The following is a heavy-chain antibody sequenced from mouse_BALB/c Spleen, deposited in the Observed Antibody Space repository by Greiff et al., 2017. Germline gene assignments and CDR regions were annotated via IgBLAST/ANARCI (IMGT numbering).Heavy chain of an antibody. V-gene: IGHV1-4*01. J-gene: IGHJ4*01. Sequence: QVQLQQSGAELARPGASVKMSCKASGYTFTSYTMHWVKQRPGQGLEWIGYINPSSGYTNYNQKFKDKATLTADKSSSTAYMQLSSLTSEDSAVYYCARRGGYDHFYAMDYWGQGTSVTVSA. D-gene: IGHD2-14*01. CDR3: ARRGGYDHFYAMDY. CDR2: INPSSGYT. CDR1: GYTFTSYT.